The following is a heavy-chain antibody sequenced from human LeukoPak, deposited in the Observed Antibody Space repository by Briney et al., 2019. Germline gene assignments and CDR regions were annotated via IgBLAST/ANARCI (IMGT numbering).Heavy chain of an antibody. V-gene: IGHV3-23*01. CDR3: AKDLGGAMIVVV. Sequence: GGSLRLSCAASGFTLSSYAMSWVRQGPGKGLEWVSAISVSGNTYHADSVKGRFTISRDNSKNTLYLQMNSLRAEDTAIYYCAKDLGGAMIVVVGGQGTLVTVSS. D-gene: IGHD3-22*01. J-gene: IGHJ4*02. CDR1: GFTLSSYA. CDR2: ISVSGNT.